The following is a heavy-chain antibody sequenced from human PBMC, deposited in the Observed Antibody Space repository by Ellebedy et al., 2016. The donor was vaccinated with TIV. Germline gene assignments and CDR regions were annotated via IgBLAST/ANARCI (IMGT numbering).Heavy chain of an antibody. D-gene: IGHD6-19*01. CDR1: GFTVNSNY. CDR2: ISVGGNT. J-gene: IGHJ4*02. CDR3: AGGISVAGTSLSF. Sequence: GESLKISCSVSGFTVNSNYMSWVRQAPGKGLEWVSLISVGGNTYYADSVKGRFTISRDNSKNTLYLQMNSLRAEDTAVYYCAGGISVAGTSLSFWGQGTLVTVSS. V-gene: IGHV3-53*01.